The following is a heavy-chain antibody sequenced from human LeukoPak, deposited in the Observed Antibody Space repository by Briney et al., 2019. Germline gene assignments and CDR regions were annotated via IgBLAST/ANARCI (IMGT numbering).Heavy chain of an antibody. D-gene: IGHD3-22*01. J-gene: IGHJ4*02. V-gene: IGHV1-69*13. CDR3: ARDRDYYDSSGYYGD. Sequence: ASVKVSCKASGGTFSSYAISWVRQAPGQGLEWMGGIIPIFGTANYAQKFQGRVTITADESTSTAYMELSSLRSDDTAVYYCARDRDYYDSSGYYGDWGQGTLVTVSS. CDR1: GGTFSSYA. CDR2: IIPIFGTA.